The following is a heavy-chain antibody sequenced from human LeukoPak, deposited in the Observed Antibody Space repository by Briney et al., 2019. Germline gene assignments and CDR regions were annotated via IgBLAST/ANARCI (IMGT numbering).Heavy chain of an antibody. CDR1: YYAISRGHY. V-gene: IGHV4-38-2*02. CDR3: ARGFSGSYSGVPFDY. Sequence: SETLSLTCTVSYYAISRGHYWGWVRQPPGKGLEWITSIYRDGDATYNPSLKSRVSSSVDTSKNQLFLTLTSVTAADTAVYYCARGFSGSYSGVPFDYWGQGTLVTVSS. CDR2: IYRDGDA. J-gene: IGHJ4*02. D-gene: IGHD1-26*01.